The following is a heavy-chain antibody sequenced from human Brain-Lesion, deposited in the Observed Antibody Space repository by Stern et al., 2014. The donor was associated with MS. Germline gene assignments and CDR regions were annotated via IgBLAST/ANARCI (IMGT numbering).Heavy chain of an antibody. CDR3: ARDQRGITIFGVVADYYYLGMDV. V-gene: IGHV1-2*02. J-gene: IGHJ6*02. Sequence: VQLVQSGAEVKKPGASVKVSCKTSGYIFTGYYIHWVRQAPGQGLEWMAWINPNTGGTKYAQKFQGRVTMSRDQSISTAYVELSSLTSDVTAVYYCARDQRGITIFGVVADYYYLGMDVWGQGTTVTVSS. CDR1: GYIFTGYY. CDR2: INPNTGGT. D-gene: IGHD3-3*01.